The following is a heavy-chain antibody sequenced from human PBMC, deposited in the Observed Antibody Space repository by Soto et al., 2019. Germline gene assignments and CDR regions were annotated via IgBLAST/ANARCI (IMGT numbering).Heavy chain of an antibody. V-gene: IGHV3-30-3*01. CDR3: ARRGYTYGYFNDY. CDR2: ISYDGSNK. J-gene: IGHJ4*02. Sequence: GGSLRLSCAASGFTFNSYVMHWVRQAPGKGLEWVAVISYDGSNKYYADSVKGRFTISRDNSKNTLYLQMNSLRAEDTAVYYCARRGYTYGYFNDYWGQGTLVTVSS. D-gene: IGHD5-18*01. CDR1: GFTFNSYV.